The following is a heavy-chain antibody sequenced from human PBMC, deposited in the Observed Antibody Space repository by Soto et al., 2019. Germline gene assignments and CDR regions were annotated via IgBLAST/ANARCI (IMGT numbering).Heavy chain of an antibody. CDR3: ARIRGHSGYDFDS. V-gene: IGHV3-48*02. Sequence: EVQLVESGGGLVQPGGSLRLSCAASGFTFDTYNMNWVRQAPGKGLEWVSYISVRSSTIYYADSVKGRFTISRDNAKHSLYLQMNSLRDEDTAVYYCARIRGHSGYDFDSWGQGTLVTVSS. D-gene: IGHD5-12*01. CDR1: GFTFDTYN. CDR2: ISVRSSTI. J-gene: IGHJ5*01.